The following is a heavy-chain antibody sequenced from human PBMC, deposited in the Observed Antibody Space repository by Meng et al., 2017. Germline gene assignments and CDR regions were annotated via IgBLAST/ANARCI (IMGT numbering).Heavy chain of an antibody. V-gene: IGHV3-21*01. J-gene: IGHJ4*02. CDR2: ISSSSYI. D-gene: IGHD6-19*01. CDR1: GFTFSSYS. CDR3: ARESHSSGWTY. Sequence: VQLVESGGGLVKPGGALRLSCAASGFTFSSYSMNWVRQAPGKGLEWVSSISSSSYIYYADSVKGRFTISRDNAKNSLYLQMNSLRAEDTAVYYCARESHSSGWTYWGQGTLVTVSS.